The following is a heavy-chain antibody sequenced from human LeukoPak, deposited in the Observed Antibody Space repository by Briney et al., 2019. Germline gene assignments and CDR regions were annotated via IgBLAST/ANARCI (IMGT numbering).Heavy chain of an antibody. Sequence: GGSLRLSCAAPGFTFSDYNMNWARQAPGKGLEWVSSISRSSYYIYYTDSVKGRFTISRDNSKNRLYLQMNSLRAEDTAVYYCAKVLHSGYDFNAFDIWGQGTMVTVSS. J-gene: IGHJ3*02. V-gene: IGHV3-21*04. D-gene: IGHD5-12*01. CDR1: GFTFSDYN. CDR3: AKVLHSGYDFNAFDI. CDR2: ISRSSYYI.